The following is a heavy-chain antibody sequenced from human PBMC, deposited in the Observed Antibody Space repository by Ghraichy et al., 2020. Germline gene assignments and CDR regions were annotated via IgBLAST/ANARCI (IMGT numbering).Heavy chain of an antibody. J-gene: IGHJ4*02. Sequence: SQTLSLTCTVSGGSISSSSYYWGWIRQPPGKGLEWIGSIYYTGSTYYNPSLKSRVTISVDTSKNQFSLKLSSVTAADTAVYYCARPRWLQLYFDYWGQGTLVTVSS. V-gene: IGHV4-39*01. CDR3: ARPRWLQLYFDY. CDR1: GGSISSSSYY. CDR2: IYYTGST. D-gene: IGHD5-24*01.